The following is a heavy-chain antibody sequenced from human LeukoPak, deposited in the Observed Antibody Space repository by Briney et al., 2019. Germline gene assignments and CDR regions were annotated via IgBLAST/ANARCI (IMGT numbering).Heavy chain of an antibody. CDR2: INAGNGNT. CDR3: ARNYYDSSGYYPHFDY. V-gene: IGHV1-3*01. D-gene: IGHD3-22*01. J-gene: IGHJ4*02. Sequence: ASVKVSCKASGYTFTSYAMHWVRQAPGQRLEWMGWINAGNGNTKYSQKFQGRVTITRDTSASTAYMELSSLRSEDTAVYYCARNYYDSSGYYPHFDYWGQGTLVTVSS. CDR1: GYTFTSYA.